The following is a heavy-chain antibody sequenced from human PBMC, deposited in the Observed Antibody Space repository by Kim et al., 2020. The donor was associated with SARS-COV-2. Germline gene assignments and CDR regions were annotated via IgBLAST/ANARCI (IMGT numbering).Heavy chain of an antibody. CDR3: ARAEYRYGYVWFFDY. Sequence: SETLSLTCTVSGDSISSGYYYWSWIRQPAGKGLEWIGRIYVTGSTNYNPSLKSRVTISIDTSNKQFSLKLTSVAAADTAIYYCARAEYRYGYVWFFDYWGQGTLVSVSS. J-gene: IGHJ4*02. CDR1: GDSISSGYYY. V-gene: IGHV4-61*02. D-gene: IGHD5-18*01. CDR2: IYVTGST.